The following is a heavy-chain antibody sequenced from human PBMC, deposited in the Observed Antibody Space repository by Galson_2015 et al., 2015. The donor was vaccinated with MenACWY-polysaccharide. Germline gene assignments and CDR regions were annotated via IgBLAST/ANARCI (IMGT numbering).Heavy chain of an antibody. J-gene: IGHJ6*02. V-gene: IGHV1-18*01. CDR2: ISTYSGNT. CDR1: GYPFTSYG. Sequence: SVKVSCKASGYPFTSYGVTWVRQVPGQGLEWMGWISTYSGNTNYTQSLQGRVTLTTETSTRTAYMELRNLRSDDTATYYCARAGTRIAAAGTGGYYALDVWSQGTTVIVSS. CDR3: ARAGTRIAAAGTGGYYALDV. D-gene: IGHD6-13*01.